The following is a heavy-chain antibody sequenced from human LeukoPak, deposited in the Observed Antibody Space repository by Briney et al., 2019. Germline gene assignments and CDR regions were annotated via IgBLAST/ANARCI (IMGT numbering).Heavy chain of an antibody. Sequence: ASVKVSCKASGYTFTSYGISWVRQAPGQGLEGMGWISAYNGNTNYAQKLQGRVTMTTDTSTSTAYMELRSLRSDDTAVYYCARGSVDTAMVKRWFDPWGQGTLVTVSS. J-gene: IGHJ5*02. CDR3: ARGSVDTAMVKRWFDP. CDR2: ISAYNGNT. D-gene: IGHD5-18*01. CDR1: GYTFTSYG. V-gene: IGHV1-18*01.